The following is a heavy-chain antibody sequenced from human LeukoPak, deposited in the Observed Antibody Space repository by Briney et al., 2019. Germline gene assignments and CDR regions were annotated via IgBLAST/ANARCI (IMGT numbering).Heavy chain of an antibody. V-gene: IGHV3-15*01. CDR1: GVTFRGAW. CDR2: IRSKTDGGTT. CDR3: AKHIYGVVSIQQ. J-gene: IGHJ1*01. D-gene: IGHD3-3*01. Sequence: TAGESLRLSCAASGVTFRGAWMKWVRQAPGEGREWGGGIRSKTDGGTTDYAVSVQGRFTISRDDSKNTLYLQMSSLKTEDTAVYYCAKHIYGVVSIQQWGQGTLVTVSS.